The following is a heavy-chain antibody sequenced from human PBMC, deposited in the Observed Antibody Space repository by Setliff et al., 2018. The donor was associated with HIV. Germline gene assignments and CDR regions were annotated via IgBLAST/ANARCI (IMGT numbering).Heavy chain of an antibody. V-gene: IGHV4-59*02. CDR1: DDSVSTFY. J-gene: IGHJ4*01. CDR2: IHHTGST. D-gene: IGHD3-3*01. CDR3: APGEGVASTYYHD. Sequence: PSETLSLPCTVSDDSVSTFYWNWIRQPPGKGLEWIGFIHHTGSTVSNPSLKSRVTILMDLSRNQLSLHLASVTTADTAVYFCAPGEGVASTYYHDWGQGTQVTVSS.